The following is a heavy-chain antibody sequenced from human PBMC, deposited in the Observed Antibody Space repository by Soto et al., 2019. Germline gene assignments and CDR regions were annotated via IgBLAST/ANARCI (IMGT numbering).Heavy chain of an antibody. CDR3: ARGVYGSGNYYTGPSAFDI. V-gene: IGHV1-69*06. CDR2: TIPVFNTA. D-gene: IGHD3-10*01. Sequence: QVQLEQSGAEVKKPGSSVKVSCKASGGTLSDHGVAWLRQAPGQGLEWMGGTIPVFNTAKYAQKFQGRVTVTADKFTNIAYMELSSLRSEDTALYFCARGVYGSGNYYTGPSAFDILGQGTMVIVSS. J-gene: IGHJ3*02. CDR1: GGTLSDHG.